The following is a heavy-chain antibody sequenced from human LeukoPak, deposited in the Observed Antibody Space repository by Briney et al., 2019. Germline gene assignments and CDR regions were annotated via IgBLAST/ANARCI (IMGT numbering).Heavy chain of an antibody. J-gene: IGHJ6*02. Sequence: GESLKIPCKGSGYSFTSYWIGWVRQMPGKGLEWMGIIYPGDSDTRYSPSFQGQVTISADKSISTAYLQWSSLKASDTAMYYCARQRGSYSLIGYYYYGMDVWGQGTTVTVSS. V-gene: IGHV5-51*01. CDR1: GYSFTSYW. D-gene: IGHD1-26*01. CDR2: IYPGDSDT. CDR3: ARQRGSYSLIGYYYYGMDV.